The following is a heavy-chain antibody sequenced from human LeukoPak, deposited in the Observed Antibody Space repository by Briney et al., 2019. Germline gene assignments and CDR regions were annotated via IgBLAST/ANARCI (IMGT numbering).Heavy chain of an antibody. V-gene: IGHV4-59*01. Sequence: SETLSLTCTVSGGSISSYYWSWIRQPPGKGLEWIGYIDYSGSTNYNPSLKSRVTISVDTSKNEFSLKLSSVTAADTAVYYCARGEQYGSGTVQFDYWGQGTLVTVSS. J-gene: IGHJ4*02. CDR3: ARGEQYGSGTVQFDY. CDR1: GGSISSYY. D-gene: IGHD3-10*01. CDR2: IDYSGST.